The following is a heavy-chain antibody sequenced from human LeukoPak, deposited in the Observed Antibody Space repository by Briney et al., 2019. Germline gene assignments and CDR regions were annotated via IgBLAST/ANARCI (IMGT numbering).Heavy chain of an antibody. CDR1: GGSISSYY. D-gene: IGHD6-19*01. V-gene: IGHV4-59*08. CDR2: IYYSGST. CDR3: ARRKPISSGWYFDY. Sequence: PSETLSLTCTVSGGSISSYYWSWIRQPPGKGLEWIGYIYYSGSTNYNPSLKSRVTISVDTSKNQFSLRLSSVTAADTAVYYCARRKPISSGWYFDYWGQGTLVTVSS. J-gene: IGHJ4*02.